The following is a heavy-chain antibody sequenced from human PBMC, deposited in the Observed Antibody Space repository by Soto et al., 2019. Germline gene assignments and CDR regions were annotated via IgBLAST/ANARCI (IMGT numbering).Heavy chain of an antibody. J-gene: IGHJ3*02. CDR3: AGGGPYYYGSGTHALDI. V-gene: IGHV3-23*01. CDR2: ISGSGGST. D-gene: IGHD3-10*01. CDR1: GFTFSSYA. Sequence: GGSLRLSCAASGFTFSSYAMSWVRQAPGKGLEWVSAISGSGGSTYYADSVKGRFTISRDNSKNTLYLQMNSLRAEDTAVYYCAGGGPYYYGSGTHALDIWGQGTMVTVSS.